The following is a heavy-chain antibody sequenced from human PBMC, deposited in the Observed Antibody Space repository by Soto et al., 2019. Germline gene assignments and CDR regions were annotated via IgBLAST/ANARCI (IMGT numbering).Heavy chain of an antibody. CDR2: INPSGGST. J-gene: IGHJ6*03. V-gene: IGHV1-46*03. D-gene: IGHD3-10*01. CDR3: ARYGSGSYYNPGGYYYYYMDV. Sequence: VSVKRSCKAAGYAFTSYFMLWVLKAPVKKLEWMGIINPSGGSTSYAQKFQGRVTMTRDTSTSTVYMELSSLRSEDTAVYYCARYGSGSYYNPGGYYYYYMDVWGKGTTVTVSS. CDR1: GYAFTSYF.